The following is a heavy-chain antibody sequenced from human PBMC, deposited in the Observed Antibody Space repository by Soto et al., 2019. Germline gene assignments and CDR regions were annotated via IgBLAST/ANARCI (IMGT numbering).Heavy chain of an antibody. CDR1: GGSISSGGYD. CDR2: IYYSGST. D-gene: IGHD6-13*01. J-gene: IGHJ6*02. Sequence: SETLSLTWTVSGGSISSGGYDWSWIRQHPGKGLEWFGYIYYSGSTYYNPSLKSRVTISVDTSKNQFSLKLSSVTAADTAVYYCARDPAVSTIAAAGTDYYYGMDVWGQGTTVTVSS. V-gene: IGHV4-31*02. CDR3: ARDPAVSTIAAAGTDYYYGMDV.